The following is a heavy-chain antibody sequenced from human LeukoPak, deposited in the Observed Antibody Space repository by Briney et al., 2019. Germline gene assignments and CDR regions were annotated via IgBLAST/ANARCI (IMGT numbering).Heavy chain of an antibody. D-gene: IGHD3-9*01. CDR2: ISYDGSNK. CDR3: AKDQGGEIRSFDWPPRYFQH. V-gene: IGHV3-30*18. J-gene: IGHJ1*01. CDR1: GFTFSSYG. Sequence: GRSLRLSCAASGFTFSSYGMHWVRQAPGKGLEWVAVISYDGSNKYYADSVKGRFTISRDNSKNTLYLQMNSLRAEDTAVYYCAKDQGGEIRSFDWPPRYFQHWGQGTLVTVSS.